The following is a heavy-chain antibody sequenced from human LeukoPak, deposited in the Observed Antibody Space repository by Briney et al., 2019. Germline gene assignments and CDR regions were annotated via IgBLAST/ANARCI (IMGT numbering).Heavy chain of an antibody. D-gene: IGHD6-13*01. V-gene: IGHV1-46*01. Sequence: ASVKVSCKASGYTFTSYYMHWVRQAPGQGLEWMGIINPSGGSTSYAQKFQGRVTMTRDTSTCTVYMELSSLRSEDTAVYYCAKDSSSSYYFDYWGQGTLVTVSS. CDR2: INPSGGST. CDR1: GYTFTSYY. CDR3: AKDSSSSYYFDY. J-gene: IGHJ4*02.